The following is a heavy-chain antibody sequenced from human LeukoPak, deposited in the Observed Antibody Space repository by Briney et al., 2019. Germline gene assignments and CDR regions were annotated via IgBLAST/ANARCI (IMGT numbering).Heavy chain of an antibody. CDR3: ARSRDGYNLDP. CDR2: IYYSGST. CDR1: GGSISSYY. D-gene: IGHD5-24*01. Sequence: SETLSLACTVSGGSISSYYWSWIRQPPGKGLEWIGYIYYSGSTNYNPSLKSRVTISVDTSKNQFSLKLSSVTAADTAVYYCARSRDGYNLDPWGQGTLVTVSS. J-gene: IGHJ5*02. V-gene: IGHV4-59*01.